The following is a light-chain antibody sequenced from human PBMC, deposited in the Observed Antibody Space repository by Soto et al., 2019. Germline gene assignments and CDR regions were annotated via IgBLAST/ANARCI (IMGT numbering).Light chain of an antibody. J-gene: IGKJ2*01. Sequence: EIVMTQSPATLSVTPGERATLSCRASQSVSSDLALYQHKPGQAPRLLIYGASTRATGLPARFSGSGSATEFPLTIGSLQSEDFAVYYCQQYNKWPYTFGQGTKVDI. CDR2: GAS. CDR1: QSVSSD. V-gene: IGKV3-15*01. CDR3: QQYNKWPYT.